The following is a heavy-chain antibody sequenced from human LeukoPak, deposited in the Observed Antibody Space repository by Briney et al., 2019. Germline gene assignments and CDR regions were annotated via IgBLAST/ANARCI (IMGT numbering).Heavy chain of an antibody. Sequence: SETLSLTCTVSGGSISSSSYYWGWIRQPPGKGLEWIGSIYHSGSTYYNPSLKSRVTISVDTSKNQFSLKLNSVTAADTAVYYCARDWFDFWGQGTLVTVSS. CDR2: IYHSGST. CDR1: GGSISSSSYY. V-gene: IGHV4-39*07. CDR3: ARDWFDF. J-gene: IGHJ5*01.